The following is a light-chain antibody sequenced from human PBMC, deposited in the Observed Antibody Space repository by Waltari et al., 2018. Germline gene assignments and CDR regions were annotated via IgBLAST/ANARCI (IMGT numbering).Light chain of an antibody. CDR3: QQYVNWPPWT. V-gene: IGKV3-15*01. CDR1: QNVNDN. Sequence: EIVMTQSPDTLSVSPGDSATLSCRATQNVNDNLAWYQHKPGQPPRLLLSSASTRATGIPARFSGSGSGTEFTLTITSLQSEDFAVYYCQQYVNWPPWTFGQGTRVEI. CDR2: SAS. J-gene: IGKJ1*01.